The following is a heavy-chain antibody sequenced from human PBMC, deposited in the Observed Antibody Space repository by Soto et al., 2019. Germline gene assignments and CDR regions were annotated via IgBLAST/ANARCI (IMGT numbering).Heavy chain of an antibody. Sequence: SETLSLTCAVYGGSFSGYYWSWIRQPPGKGLEWIGEINHSGSTNYNPSLKSRVTISVDTSKNQFSLRLSFVTAADTAVYYCARATLLPKEGYYGSGSSYDYWGQGTLVTVSS. CDR1: GGSFSGYY. D-gene: IGHD3-10*01. CDR3: ARATLLPKEGYYGSGSSYDY. V-gene: IGHV4-34*01. CDR2: INHSGST. J-gene: IGHJ4*02.